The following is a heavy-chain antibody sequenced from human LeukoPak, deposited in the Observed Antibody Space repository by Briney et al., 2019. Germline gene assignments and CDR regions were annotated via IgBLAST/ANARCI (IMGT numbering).Heavy chain of an antibody. CDR3: ARDLRFGELLWVY. Sequence: SQTLSLTCAISGDSVSSNSAAWNWIRQSPSRGLEWLGRTYYRSKWYNDYAVSVKSRITINPDTSKNQFSLKLSSVTAADTAVYYCARDLRFGELLWVYWGQGTLVTVSS. V-gene: IGHV6-1*01. CDR2: TYYRSKWYN. CDR1: GDSVSSNSAA. D-gene: IGHD3-10*01. J-gene: IGHJ4*02.